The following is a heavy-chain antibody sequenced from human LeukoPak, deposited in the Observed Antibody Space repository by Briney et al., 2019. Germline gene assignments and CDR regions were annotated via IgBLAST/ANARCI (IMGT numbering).Heavy chain of an antibody. CDR3: ARGDWLDY. CDR2: IKQDGGEK. CDR1: GFTFSSYW. V-gene: IGHV3-7*01. Sequence: GGSLRLSCAASGFTFSSYWMNWVRQTPGKGLEWVANIKQDGGEKHYVDSVEGRFTISRDSAKNSLYLQMNSLRAEDTAVYYCARGDWLDYWGQGTLVTVPS. J-gene: IGHJ4*02. D-gene: IGHD3/OR15-3a*01.